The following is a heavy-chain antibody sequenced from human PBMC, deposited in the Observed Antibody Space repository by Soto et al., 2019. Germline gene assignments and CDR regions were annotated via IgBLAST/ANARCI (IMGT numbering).Heavy chain of an antibody. Sequence: GGSLRLSCAASGFTFSSYAMHWVHQAPGKGLEWVAVISYDGSNKYYADSVKGRFTISRDNSKNTLYLQMNSLRAEDTAVYYCASPRTPFDIWGQGTMVTVSS. V-gene: IGHV3-30-3*01. CDR1: GFTFSSYA. CDR3: ASPRTPFDI. CDR2: ISYDGSNK. J-gene: IGHJ3*02.